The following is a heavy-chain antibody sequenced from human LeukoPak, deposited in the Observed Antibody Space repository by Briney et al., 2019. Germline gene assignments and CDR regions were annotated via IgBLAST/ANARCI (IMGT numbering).Heavy chain of an antibody. CDR3: ARDRGIAAAGTDY. V-gene: IGHV1-18*01. Sequence: GASVKVSCKTSGYTFTSYGISWVRQAPGQGLEWMGWISAYNGNTNYAQKLQGRVTMTTDTSTSTVYMELRSLRSDDTAVYYCARDRGIAAAGTDYWSQGTLVTVSS. J-gene: IGHJ4*02. CDR2: ISAYNGNT. D-gene: IGHD6-13*01. CDR1: GYTFTSYG.